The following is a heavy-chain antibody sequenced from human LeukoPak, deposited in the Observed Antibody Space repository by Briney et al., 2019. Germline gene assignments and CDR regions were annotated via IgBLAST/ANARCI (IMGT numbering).Heavy chain of an antibody. CDR1: GFTVSSNY. V-gene: IGHV3-66*01. J-gene: IGHJ4*02. CDR3: AKAHSIVGATTRFDY. Sequence: PGGSLRLSCAASGFTVSSNYMSWVRQAPGKGLEWVSVIYSGGSTYYADSVKGRFTISRDNSKNTLYLQMNSLRAEDTAVYYCAKAHSIVGATTRFDYWGQGTLVTVSS. CDR2: IYSGGST. D-gene: IGHD1-26*01.